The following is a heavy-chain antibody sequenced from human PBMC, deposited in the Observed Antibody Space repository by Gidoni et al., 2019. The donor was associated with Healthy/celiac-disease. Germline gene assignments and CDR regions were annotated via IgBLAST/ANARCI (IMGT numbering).Heavy chain of an antibody. CDR1: AGTSARFA. D-gene: IGHD2-2*02. V-gene: IGHV1-69*04. CDR3: ARAKGDCSSTSCYKGTTVTEHYYYMDV. Sequence: QVQLVQSGAEVRRLGSSVRSSCTALAGTSARFAVSWVRQSPGQGLEWMGRIIPILGIANYAQKFQGRVTITADKSTSTAYMELSSLRSEDTAVYYCARAKGDCSSTSCYKGTTVTEHYYYMDVWGKGTTVTVSS. CDR2: IIPILGIA. J-gene: IGHJ6*03.